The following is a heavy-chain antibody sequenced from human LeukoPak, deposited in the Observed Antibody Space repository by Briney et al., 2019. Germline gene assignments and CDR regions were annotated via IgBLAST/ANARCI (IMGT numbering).Heavy chain of an antibody. J-gene: IGHJ6*03. CDR1: GFTFSSYA. CDR3: ATRTYYDYVWGSLDMDV. V-gene: IGHV3-30*04. D-gene: IGHD3-16*01. CDR2: ISYDGSNK. Sequence: QPGRSLRLSCAASGFTFSSYAMHWVRQAPGNGLEWVAVISYDGSNKYYADSVKGRFTISRDNSKNTLYLQMNSLRAEDTAVYYCATRTYYDYVWGSLDMDVWGKGTTVTISS.